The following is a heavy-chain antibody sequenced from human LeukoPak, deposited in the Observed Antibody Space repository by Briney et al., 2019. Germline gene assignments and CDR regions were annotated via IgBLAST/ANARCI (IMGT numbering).Heavy chain of an antibody. Sequence: GRSLRLSCAASGFTFSSYAMHWVRQAPGKGLEWVAVISYDGSNKYYADSVKGRFTISRDNSKNTPYLQMNSLRAEDTAVYYCARGTTYDWGQGTLVTVSS. CDR2: ISYDGSNK. CDR3: ARGTTYD. D-gene: IGHD2/OR15-2a*01. J-gene: IGHJ4*02. V-gene: IGHV3-30*04. CDR1: GFTFSSYA.